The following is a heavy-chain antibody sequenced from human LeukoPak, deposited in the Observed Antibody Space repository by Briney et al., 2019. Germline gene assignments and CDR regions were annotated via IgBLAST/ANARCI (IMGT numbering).Heavy chain of an antibody. CDR2: IYTSGST. CDR1: GGSISSYY. D-gene: IGHD5-24*01. J-gene: IGHJ5*02. CDR3: ARGDGYNPFDP. Sequence: SETLSLTCIVSGGSISSYYWRWIRQPAGQGLEWIGRIYTSGSTNYNPSLKSRVTMSVDTSKNQFSLKLSSVTAADTAVYCCARGDGYNPFDPWGQGTLVTVSS. V-gene: IGHV4-4*07.